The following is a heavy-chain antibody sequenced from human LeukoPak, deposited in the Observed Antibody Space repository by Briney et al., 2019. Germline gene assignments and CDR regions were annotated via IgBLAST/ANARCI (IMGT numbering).Heavy chain of an antibody. D-gene: IGHD2/OR15-2a*01. Sequence: GGSLRLSRTASGFTFSNAWMSWVRQTPGKGLEWVSVIYSGGSTFYADSVKGRFTISRDNSRNTLYLQMNSLRAEDTAVYYCARGRNYFPIDYWGQGTLVTVSS. CDR3: ARGRNYFPIDY. CDR1: GFTFSNAW. J-gene: IGHJ4*02. CDR2: IYSGGST. V-gene: IGHV3-53*01.